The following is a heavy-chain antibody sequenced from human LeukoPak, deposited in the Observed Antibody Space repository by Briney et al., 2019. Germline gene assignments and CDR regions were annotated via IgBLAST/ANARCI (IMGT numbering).Heavy chain of an antibody. V-gene: IGHV4-4*09. CDR2: IYTSGST. CDR1: GGSISSYY. Sequence: SETLSLTCTVSGGSISSYYWSWIRQPPGKGLEWIGYIYTSGSTNYNPSLKSRVTISVDTSKNQFSLKLSSVTAADTAVYYCARRNRYNWNYYWFDPWGQGTLVTVSS. CDR3: ARRNRYNWNYYWFDP. J-gene: IGHJ5*02. D-gene: IGHD1-7*01.